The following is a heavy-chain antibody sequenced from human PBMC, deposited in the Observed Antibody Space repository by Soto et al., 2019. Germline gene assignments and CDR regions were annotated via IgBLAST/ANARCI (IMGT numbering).Heavy chain of an antibody. CDR2: IIPIFGTA. V-gene: IGHV1-69*13. Sequence: SVKVSCKASGGTFSSYAISWVRQAPGQGLEWMGGIIPIFGTANYAQKFQGRVTITADESTSTAYMELSSLRSEDTAVYYCATDPYSSGWYGGVFDYWGQGTLVTVSS. D-gene: IGHD6-19*01. CDR3: ATDPYSSGWYGGVFDY. CDR1: GGTFSSYA. J-gene: IGHJ4*02.